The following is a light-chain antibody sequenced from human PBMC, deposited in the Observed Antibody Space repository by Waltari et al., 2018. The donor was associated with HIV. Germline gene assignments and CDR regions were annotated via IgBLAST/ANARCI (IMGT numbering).Light chain of an antibody. V-gene: IGKV1-39*01. J-gene: IGKJ3*01. CDR1: QAISTY. Sequence: DIQMTQSPSALSASLGAHAVITCRASQAISTYLNWYQQKSNKAPVLLVYSAYKLQSGAPSRFRGAGSGRDFSLSITGLQTEDFAKYFCQQSYDSPFNFGPGT. CDR2: SAY. CDR3: QQSYDSPFN.